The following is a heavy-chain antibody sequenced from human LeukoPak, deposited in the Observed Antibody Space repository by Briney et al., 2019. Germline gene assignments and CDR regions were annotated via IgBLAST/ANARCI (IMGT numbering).Heavy chain of an antibody. V-gene: IGHV3-21*01. CDR1: GFTFSSYS. Sequence: GGSLRLSCAASGFTFSSYSMNWVRQAPGKGLEWVSSISSSSSYIYYADSVKGRFTISRDNAKNSLYLQMNSLRAEDTAVYYYALSSLTLSGFDYWGQGTLVTVSS. J-gene: IGHJ4*02. CDR3: ALSSLTLSGFDY. D-gene: IGHD6-13*01. CDR2: ISSSSSYI.